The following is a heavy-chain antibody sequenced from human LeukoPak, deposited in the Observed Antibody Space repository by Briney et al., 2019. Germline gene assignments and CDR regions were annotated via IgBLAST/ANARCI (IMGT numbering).Heavy chain of an antibody. CDR1: GFTFSSSG. V-gene: IGHV3-30*02. Sequence: GGSLRLSCAASGFTFSSSGMHWVRQAPGKGLEWVAFIRYDGSKKYYADSVKGRFTFSRDNSKNTLYLQMNSLRAEDTAVYYCAYLGGIAAAGDYYMDVWGKGTTVTVSS. CDR2: IRYDGSKK. CDR3: AYLGGIAAAGDYYMDV. D-gene: IGHD6-13*01. J-gene: IGHJ6*03.